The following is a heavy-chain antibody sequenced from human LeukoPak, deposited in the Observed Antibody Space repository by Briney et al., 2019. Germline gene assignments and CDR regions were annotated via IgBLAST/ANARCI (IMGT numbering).Heavy chain of an antibody. Sequence: SETLSLTCTVSGGSISSYYWSWIRQPPGKGLQWIGYIDHSGYTNYNRSLKSRVTISVDTSKNQFSLKLSSVTAADTAVYYCARVSGSYYPGWFDHWGQGTLVTVSS. V-gene: IGHV4-59*01. D-gene: IGHD1-26*01. CDR3: ARVSGSYYPGWFDH. CDR1: GGSISSYY. CDR2: IDHSGYT. J-gene: IGHJ5*02.